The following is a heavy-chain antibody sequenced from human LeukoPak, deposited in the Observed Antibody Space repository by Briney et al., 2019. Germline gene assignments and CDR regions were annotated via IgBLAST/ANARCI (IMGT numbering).Heavy chain of an antibody. D-gene: IGHD3-10*01. V-gene: IGHV3-21*01. CDR3: ARGRSITLLRGVAMSDGFDI. CDR2: TDTSGNYI. CDR1: GFTFSNYG. J-gene: IGHJ3*02. Sequence: GGSLRLSCEASGFTFSNYGMNWVRQAPGKGLEWVSFTDTSGNYIYYGDSVKGRFTISRDNAKNLVFLQMNGLRAEDTAVYYCARGRSITLLRGVAMSDGFDIWGQGAMVAVSS.